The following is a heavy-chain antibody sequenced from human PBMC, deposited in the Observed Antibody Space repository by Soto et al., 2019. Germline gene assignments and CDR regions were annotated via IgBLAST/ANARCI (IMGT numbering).Heavy chain of an antibody. CDR2: VHYTGSA. CDR1: GDSISTHY. V-gene: IGHV4-59*11. J-gene: IGHJ4*02. D-gene: IGHD6-13*01. CDR3: AGGRGNAAGTRFDY. Sequence: SETLSLTCTVSGDSISTHYWTWIRQPPGKGLEWIAYVHYTGSATYNSSLKSRVTISVDTSKNQISLKVYSVTAADTAVYYCAGGRGNAAGTRFDYWGQGILVTVAS.